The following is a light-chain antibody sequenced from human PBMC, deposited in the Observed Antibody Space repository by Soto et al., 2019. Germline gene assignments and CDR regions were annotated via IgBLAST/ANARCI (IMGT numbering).Light chain of an antibody. CDR2: KAS. J-gene: IGKJ1*01. V-gene: IGKV1-5*03. CDR1: QSVSSW. CDR3: QQHNTWRWA. Sequence: DIQMTQSPSTLSASVGDRVTITCRASQSVSSWLAWYQQKPGKVPKLLIYKASTLESGVPSRFSGSGSGTEFTLTISSLQPDDFATYYCQQHNTWRWAFGQGTKEEIK.